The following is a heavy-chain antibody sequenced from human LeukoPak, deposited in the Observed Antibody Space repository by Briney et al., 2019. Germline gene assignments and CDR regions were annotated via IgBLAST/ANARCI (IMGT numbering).Heavy chain of an antibody. CDR3: ARAARRAYCSGGSCYLSGFDY. V-gene: IGHV1-18*01. J-gene: IGHJ4*02. CDR1: GYTFTSYG. D-gene: IGHD2-15*01. CDR2: ISAYNGNT. Sequence: ASVKVSCKASGYTFTSYGISWVRQAHGQGLEWMGWISAYNGNTNYAQKFQGRVTMTTDTFTSTAYMELSSLRSEDTAVYYCARAARRAYCSGGSCYLSGFDYWGQGTLVTVSS.